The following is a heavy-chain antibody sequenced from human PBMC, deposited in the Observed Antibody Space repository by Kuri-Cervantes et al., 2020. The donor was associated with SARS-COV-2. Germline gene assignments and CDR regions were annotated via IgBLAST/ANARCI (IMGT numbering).Heavy chain of an antibody. CDR3: ARGLGGSYYYDAFDI. CDR1: GYTFTGYY. Sequence: ASVKVSCKASGYTFTGYYMHWVRQAPGQGLEWMGWINPNSGGINYAQKFQGRVTMTRDTSISTAYMELSRLRSDDTAVYYCARGLGGSYYYDAFDIWGQGTMVTVSS. CDR2: INPNSGGI. D-gene: IGHD1-26*01. J-gene: IGHJ3*02. V-gene: IGHV1-2*02.